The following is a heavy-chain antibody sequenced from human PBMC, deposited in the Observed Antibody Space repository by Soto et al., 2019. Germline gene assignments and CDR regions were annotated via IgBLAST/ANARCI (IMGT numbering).Heavy chain of an antibody. D-gene: IGHD3-16*01. J-gene: IGHJ3*02. Sequence: SETLSLTCTVSGGSISSYYWSWIRQPPGKGLEWIGYIYYSGSTNYNPSLKSRVTISVDTSKNQFSLKLSSVTAADTGVYYCARSLLRGDLGAFDIWGQGTMVTVSS. CDR2: IYYSGST. CDR1: GGSISSYY. CDR3: ARSLLRGDLGAFDI. V-gene: IGHV4-59*01.